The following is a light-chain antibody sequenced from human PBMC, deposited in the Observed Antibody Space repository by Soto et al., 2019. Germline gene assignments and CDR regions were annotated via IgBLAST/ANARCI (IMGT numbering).Light chain of an antibody. J-gene: IGKJ3*01. CDR3: QQHYSVPFS. V-gene: IGKV4-1*01. CDR1: QSVFYTSTNKYY. Sequence: DIVMTQYPDSLAVSLGERATINCKASQSVFYTSTNKYYLSWYQQKPGQSPRLLISWVSIRESGVPDRFSGSGSGTEFTLTISSLQAEDVAVYYCQQHYSVPFSFGPGTKVHIK. CDR2: WVS.